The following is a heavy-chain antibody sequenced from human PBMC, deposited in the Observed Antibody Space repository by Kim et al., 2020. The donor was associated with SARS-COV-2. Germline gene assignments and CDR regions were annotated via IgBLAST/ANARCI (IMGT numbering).Heavy chain of an antibody. Sequence: SETLSLTCAVYGGSISSYYWSWIRQPPGKGLEWIGDIYHSGRTNYNPSLKSRVTISVDTSKNQFSLKLTSVTAADTAVYYCARGFSNTSGWCRHYYDL. CDR2: IYHSGRT. V-gene: IGHV4-34*01. J-gene: IGHJ2*01. D-gene: IGHD2-8*01. CDR3: ARGFSNTSGWCRHYYDL. CDR1: GGSISSYY.